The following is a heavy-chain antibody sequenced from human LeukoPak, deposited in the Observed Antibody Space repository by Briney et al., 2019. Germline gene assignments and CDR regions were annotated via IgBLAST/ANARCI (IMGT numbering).Heavy chain of an antibody. V-gene: IGHV1-69*13. D-gene: IGHD6-13*01. Sequence: SVKVSCKASGGTFSSYAISWVRQAPGQGLEWMGGIIPIFGTANYAQKFQGRVTITADESTSTAYMELSSLRSEDTAVYYCAREVAAAAGTSDYWGQGTLVTVSS. J-gene: IGHJ4*02. CDR2: IIPIFGTA. CDR3: AREVAAAAGTSDY. CDR1: GGTFSSYA.